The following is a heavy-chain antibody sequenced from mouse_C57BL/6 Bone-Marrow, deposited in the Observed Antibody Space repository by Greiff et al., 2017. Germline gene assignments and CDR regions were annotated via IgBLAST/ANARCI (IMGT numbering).Heavy chain of an antibody. V-gene: IGHV1-63*01. CDR3: ARCHYGSSYYWYFDV. Sequence: VQLQQSGAELVRPGTSVKMSCKASGYTFTNYWIGWAKQRPGHGLEWIGDIYPGGGYTTYNEKFKGKATLTADKSSSTAYMQFSSLTSEDSAIYYCARCHYGSSYYWYFDVWGTGTTVTVSS. CDR2: IYPGGGYT. CDR1: GYTFTNYW. J-gene: IGHJ1*03. D-gene: IGHD1-1*01.